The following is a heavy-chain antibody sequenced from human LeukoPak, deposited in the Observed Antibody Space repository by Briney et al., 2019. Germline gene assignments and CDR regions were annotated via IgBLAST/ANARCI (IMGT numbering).Heavy chain of an antibody. Sequence: GGSLRLSCAASGFTFDDYRMSWVRRAPGKGLEWVSGINWNGGSTVYADSVKGRFTISRDNAKNSLYLQMNSLRAEDTALYYCARDTAYYDSSGSGYYYYMDVWGKGTTVTVSS. CDR2: INWNGGST. J-gene: IGHJ6*03. CDR1: GFTFDDYR. CDR3: ARDTAYYDSSGSGYYYYMDV. D-gene: IGHD3-22*01. V-gene: IGHV3-20*04.